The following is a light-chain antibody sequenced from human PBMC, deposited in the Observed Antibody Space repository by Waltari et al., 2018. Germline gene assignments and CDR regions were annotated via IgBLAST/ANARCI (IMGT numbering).Light chain of an antibody. CDR3: CSYAFSSNWV. Sequence: QSALTQPPSASGSPGQSVTISCPGPSRHVGGDNSASWYQQHPGKAPKRVIFEVSNRPSGVPDRFSGSKSGNTASLTVSGLQAEDEADYYCCSYAFSSNWVFGGGTKLTVL. V-gene: IGLV2-8*01. J-gene: IGLJ3*02. CDR2: EVS. CDR1: SRHVGGDNS.